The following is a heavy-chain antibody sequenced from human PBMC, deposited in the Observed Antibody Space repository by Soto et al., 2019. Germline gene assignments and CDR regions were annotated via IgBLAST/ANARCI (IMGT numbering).Heavy chain of an antibody. CDR2: IYSGGST. Sequence: GGSLRLSCAASGFTVSSNYMSWVRQAPGKGLEWVSVIYSGGSTYYADSVKGRFTISRHNSKNTLYLQMNSLRAEDTAVYYCARNVPAAISDIWFDPWGQGTLVTVSS. CDR1: GFTVSSNY. CDR3: ARNVPAAISDIWFDP. D-gene: IGHD2-2*01. J-gene: IGHJ5*02. V-gene: IGHV3-53*04.